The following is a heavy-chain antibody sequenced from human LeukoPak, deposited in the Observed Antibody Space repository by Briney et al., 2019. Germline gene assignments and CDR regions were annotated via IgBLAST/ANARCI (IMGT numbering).Heavy chain of an antibody. CDR1: GIIVSRYW. D-gene: IGHD2-15*01. J-gene: IGHJ4*02. CDR2: IKEDGSEK. Sequence: GGSLRLSCAASGIIVSRYWMTWVRQAPGKGLEWVADIKEDGSEKHYVDSVKGRFTISRDNAENSLSLQMNSLRAEDTAIYYCARDLGVCSGGTCYPVYDYWGQGIPVTVSS. V-gene: IGHV3-7*01. CDR3: ARDLGVCSGGTCYPVYDY.